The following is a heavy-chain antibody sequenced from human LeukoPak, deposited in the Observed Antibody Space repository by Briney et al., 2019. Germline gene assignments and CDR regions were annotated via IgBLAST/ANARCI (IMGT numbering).Heavy chain of an antibody. D-gene: IGHD6-19*01. J-gene: IGHJ6*02. CDR3: AREALDSSGPQGDYGMDV. V-gene: IGHV1-3*01. Sequence: ASVKVSCKASGYTFTSYAMHWVRQAPGQRLEWMGWINAGNGNTKYSQKFQGRVTITRDTSASTAYMELSSLRSEDTAVYYCAREALDSSGPQGDYGMDVWGQGTTVTVSS. CDR2: INAGNGNT. CDR1: GYTFTSYA.